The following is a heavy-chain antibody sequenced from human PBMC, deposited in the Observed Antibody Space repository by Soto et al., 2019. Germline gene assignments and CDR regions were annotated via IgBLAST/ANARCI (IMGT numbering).Heavy chain of an antibody. Sequence: GASVKVSCKASGGTFSSYAISWVRQAPGQGLEWMGGIIPIFGTANYAQKFQGRVTITADESTSTAYMELSSLRSEDTAVYYCARDNDIVVVVAATASYGMDVWGQGTTVTVSS. J-gene: IGHJ6*02. CDR1: GGTFSSYA. CDR2: IIPIFGTA. V-gene: IGHV1-69*13. CDR3: ARDNDIVVVVAATASYGMDV. D-gene: IGHD2-15*01.